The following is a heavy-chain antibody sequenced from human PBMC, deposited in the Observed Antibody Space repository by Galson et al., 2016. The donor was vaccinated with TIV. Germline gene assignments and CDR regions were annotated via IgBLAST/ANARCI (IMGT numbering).Heavy chain of an antibody. J-gene: IGHJ4*02. CDR3: ARGVAVAGYFDY. CDR1: GYNFIGYY. Sequence: VKVSCKASGYNFIGYYMHWVRQAPGQGLEWMGWIIPNSGGTNYAQKFQGRVTITRDKSMRTAYMELSRLRSDDTAVYYCARGVAVAGYFDYWGQGTLVTVSS. D-gene: IGHD6-19*01. V-gene: IGHV1-2*02. CDR2: IIPNSGGT.